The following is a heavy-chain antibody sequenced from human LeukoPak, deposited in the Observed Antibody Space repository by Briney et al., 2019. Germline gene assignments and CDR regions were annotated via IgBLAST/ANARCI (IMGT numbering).Heavy chain of an antibody. CDR2: ISGSGGST. Sequence: GGSLRLSCAASGFTFSSYAMSWVRQAPGKGLEWVSAISGSGGSTYYADSVKGRFTISRDNSKNTLYLQMNSLRAEDTAVYYCAKDTSDWSGYYLAYWGQGTLVTVSS. D-gene: IGHD3-3*01. J-gene: IGHJ4*02. CDR3: AKDTSDWSGYYLAY. V-gene: IGHV3-23*01. CDR1: GFTFSSYA.